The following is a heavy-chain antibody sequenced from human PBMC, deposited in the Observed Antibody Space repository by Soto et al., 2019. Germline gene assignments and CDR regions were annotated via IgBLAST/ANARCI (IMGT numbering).Heavy chain of an antibody. CDR3: ARDLPLGQQLGTYNWFDP. CDR1: GGSISSYY. J-gene: IGHJ5*02. CDR2: IYTSGST. V-gene: IGHV4-4*07. D-gene: IGHD6-6*01. Sequence: QVQLQESGPGLVKPSETLSLTCTVSGGSISSYYWSWIRQPAGKGLEWIGRIYTSGSTNYNPSLKRRVTMSVDTSKNQFSLKLSSVTAADTAVYYCARDLPLGQQLGTYNWFDPWGQGTLVTVSS.